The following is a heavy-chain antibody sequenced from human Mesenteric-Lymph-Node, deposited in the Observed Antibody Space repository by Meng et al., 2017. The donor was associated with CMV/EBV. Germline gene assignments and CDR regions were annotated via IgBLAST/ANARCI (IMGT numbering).Heavy chain of an antibody. D-gene: IGHD3-3*01. J-gene: IGHJ4*02. CDR1: GGSISSSSYY. V-gene: IGHV4-39*01. Sequence: SETLSLTCTVSGGSISSSSYYWGWIRQPPGKGLEWIGSIYYSGSTYYNPSLKSRVTISVDTSKNQFSLKLSSVTAADTAVYYCARRQYYDFWIDYWGQGTLVTVSS. CDR3: ARRQYYDFWIDY. CDR2: IYYSGST.